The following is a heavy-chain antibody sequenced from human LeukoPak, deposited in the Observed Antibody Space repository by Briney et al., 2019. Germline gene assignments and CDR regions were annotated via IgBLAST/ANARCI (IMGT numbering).Heavy chain of an antibody. D-gene: IGHD6-13*01. J-gene: IGHJ6*02. Sequence: SETLSLTCTVSGGSISSYYWSWIRQPPGKGLEWIGYIYYSGSTNYNPSLKSRVTISVDTSKNQFSLKLSSVTAADTAVYYCARLGRGSNWPTNGMDVWGQGTTVTVSS. CDR3: ARLGRGSNWPTNGMDV. CDR2: IYYSGST. V-gene: IGHV4-59*08. CDR1: GGSISSYY.